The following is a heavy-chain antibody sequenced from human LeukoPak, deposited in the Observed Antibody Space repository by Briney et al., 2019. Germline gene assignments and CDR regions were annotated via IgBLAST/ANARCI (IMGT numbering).Heavy chain of an antibody. V-gene: IGHV3-30-3*01. J-gene: IGHJ4*02. D-gene: IGHD3-10*01. CDR3: AKDSVPYYYGSGSYPDY. CDR1: GFTFSSYA. CDR2: ISYDGSNK. Sequence: GRSLRLSCAASGFTFSSYAMHWVRQAPGKGLEWVAVISYDGSNKYYADSVKGRFTISRDNSKNTLYLQMNSLRAEDTAVYYCAKDSVPYYYGSGSYPDYWGQGTLVTVSS.